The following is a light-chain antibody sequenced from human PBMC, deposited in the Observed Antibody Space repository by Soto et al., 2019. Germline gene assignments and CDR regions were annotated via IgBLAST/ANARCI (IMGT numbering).Light chain of an antibody. V-gene: IGKV1-5*03. CDR1: QSISSW. J-gene: IGKJ2*01. CDR3: QQYNSYSHT. CDR2: KAS. Sequence: DIQMTQSPSTLSAPVGDRVTITCRASQSISSWLAWYQQKPGKAPKLLIYKASSLGSGVPSRFSGSGSGTEFTLSISSLQPDDFAAYDCQQYNSYSHTFGQGTKLEIK.